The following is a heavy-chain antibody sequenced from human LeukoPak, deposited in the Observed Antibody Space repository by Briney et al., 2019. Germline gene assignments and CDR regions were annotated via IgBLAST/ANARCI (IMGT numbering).Heavy chain of an antibody. V-gene: IGHV4-59*01. CDR1: GGSISSYY. J-gene: IGHJ6*02. D-gene: IGHD1-26*01. CDR2: IYYSGST. Sequence: PETLSLTCTVSGGSISSYYWSWIRQPPGKGLEWIGYIYYSGSTNYNPSLKSRVTISVDTSKNQFSLKLSSVTAADTAVYYCARERWELLPYYYYGMDVWGQGTTVTVSS. CDR3: ARERWELLPYYYYGMDV.